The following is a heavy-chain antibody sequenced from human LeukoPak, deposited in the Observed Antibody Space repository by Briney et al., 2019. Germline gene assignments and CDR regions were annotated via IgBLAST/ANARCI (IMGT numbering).Heavy chain of an antibody. CDR2: ISYDGSNK. D-gene: IGHD5-24*01. Sequence: GGSLRLSCAASGFXFSSYAIHWVRQAPGKGLEWVAVISYDGSNKYYADSVKGRFTISRDNSKNTLYLQMNSLRAEDTAVYYCVRELGRDGYNYVGAFDIWGQGTMVTVSS. CDR1: GFXFSSYA. V-gene: IGHV3-30-3*01. J-gene: IGHJ3*02. CDR3: VRELGRDGYNYVGAFDI.